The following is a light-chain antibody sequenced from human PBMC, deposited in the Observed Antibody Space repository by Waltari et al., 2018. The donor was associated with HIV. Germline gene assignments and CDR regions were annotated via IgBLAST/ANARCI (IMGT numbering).Light chain of an antibody. V-gene: IGLV1-40*01. Sequence: QSALTQPPPLPGAPGQRVTIFCTGTSSHTRAGEDVHSFQQVPGTAPKLLIYTNNNRPSGVPDRFSGSKSGTSASLAITGLQAEDESDYYCQSYDNGLSGWVFGGGTKLTVL. J-gene: IGLJ3*02. CDR2: TNN. CDR3: QSYDNGLSGWV. CDR1: SSHTRAGED.